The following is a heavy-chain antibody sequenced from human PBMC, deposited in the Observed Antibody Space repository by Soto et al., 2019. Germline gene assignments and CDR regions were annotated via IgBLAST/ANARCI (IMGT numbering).Heavy chain of an antibody. CDR1: GFTFSSYG. CDR3: AKDYGVYAEYFQH. CDR2: ISYDGSNK. J-gene: IGHJ1*01. Sequence: QVQLVESGGGVVQPGRSLRLSCAASGFTFSSYGMHWVRQAPGKGLEWVAVISYDGSNKYYADSVKGRFTISRDNSKNTLYLQMNSLRAEDTAEYYCAKDYGVYAEYFQHWGQGTLVTVSS. V-gene: IGHV3-30*18. D-gene: IGHD4-17*01.